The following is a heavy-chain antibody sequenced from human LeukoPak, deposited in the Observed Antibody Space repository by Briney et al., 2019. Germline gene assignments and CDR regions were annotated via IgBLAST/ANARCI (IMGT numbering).Heavy chain of an antibody. Sequence: GGSLRLSRAASEFTFRSCELSWVRQAPAKGLEWVSYISGSGSIIYYADSVKGRFTISRDSAKNSLYLQMNSLRAEDTAVYYCARGVRYFDWLGYWGQGTLVTVSS. J-gene: IGHJ4*02. D-gene: IGHD3-9*01. V-gene: IGHV3-48*03. CDR2: ISGSGSII. CDR3: ARGVRYFDWLGY. CDR1: EFTFRSCE.